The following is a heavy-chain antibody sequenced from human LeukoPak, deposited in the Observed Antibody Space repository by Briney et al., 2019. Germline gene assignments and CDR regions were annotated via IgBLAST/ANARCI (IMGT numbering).Heavy chain of an antibody. Sequence: SETPSLTCTVSGGSISSSSYYWGWIRQPPGKGLEWIGSIYYSGNSYYNPSLKSRVTISVDTSKNQFSLKLSSVTAADTAVYYCARERYYYDSSSEGNYWGQGTLVTVSS. CDR1: GGSISSSSYY. CDR2: IYYSGNS. CDR3: ARERYYYDSSSEGNY. D-gene: IGHD3-22*01. V-gene: IGHV4-39*01. J-gene: IGHJ4*02.